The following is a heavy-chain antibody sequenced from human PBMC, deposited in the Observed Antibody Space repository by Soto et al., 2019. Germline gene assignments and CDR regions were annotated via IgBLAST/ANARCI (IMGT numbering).Heavy chain of an antibody. CDR2: ISYDGSNK. CDR3: AKAVYSSGWANDY. CDR1: GFTFSSYG. J-gene: IGHJ4*02. D-gene: IGHD6-19*01. Sequence: QVQLVESGGGVVQPGRSLRLSCAASGFTFSSYGMHLVRQAPGKGLEWVAVISYDGSNKYYADSVKGRFTISRDNSKNTLYLQMNSLRAEDTAVYYCAKAVYSSGWANDYWGQGTLVTVSS. V-gene: IGHV3-30*18.